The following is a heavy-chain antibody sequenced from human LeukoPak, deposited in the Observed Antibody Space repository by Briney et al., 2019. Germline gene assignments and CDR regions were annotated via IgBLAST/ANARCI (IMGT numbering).Heavy chain of an antibody. CDR3: ARHNSSGWLFDY. V-gene: IGHV4-39*01. Sequence: SETLSLTCTVSGGSISSSSYYWGWLRQPPGKGLEWIGSIYYSGSTYYNPSLKSRVTISVDTSKNQFSLKLSSVTAADTAVYYCARHNSSGWLFDYWGQGTLVTVSS. D-gene: IGHD6-19*01. CDR1: GGSISSSSYY. J-gene: IGHJ4*02. CDR2: IYYSGST.